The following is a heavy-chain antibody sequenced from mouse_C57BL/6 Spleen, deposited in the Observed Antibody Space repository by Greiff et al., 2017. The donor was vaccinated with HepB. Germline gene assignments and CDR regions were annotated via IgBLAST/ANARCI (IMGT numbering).Heavy chain of an antibody. CDR3: ARHEDYYGSRNYAMDY. CDR2: ISSGGSYT. D-gene: IGHD1-1*01. V-gene: IGHV5-6*02. Sequence: EVKVEESGGDLVKPGGSLKLSCAASGFTFSSYGMSWVRQTPDKRLEWVATISSGGSYTYYPDSVKGRCTISRDNAKNTLYLQMSSLKSEDTAMYYCARHEDYYGSRNYAMDYWGQGTSVTVSS. CDR1: GFTFSSYG. J-gene: IGHJ4*01.